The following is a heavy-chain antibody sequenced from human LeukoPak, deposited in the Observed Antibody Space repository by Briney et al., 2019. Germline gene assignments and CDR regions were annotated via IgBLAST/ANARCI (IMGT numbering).Heavy chain of an antibody. Sequence: ASVKVSCKASGYTFTGYYMHWVRQAPGQGLEWMGWINPNSGGTNYAQKFQGRVTMTRDTSISTAYMELSRLRSDDTAVYYCARRIPAGIGAFDMWGQGTMVTVSS. D-gene: IGHD2-2*02. CDR3: ARRIPAGIGAFDM. J-gene: IGHJ3*02. CDR2: INPNSGGT. CDR1: GYTFTGYY. V-gene: IGHV1-2*02.